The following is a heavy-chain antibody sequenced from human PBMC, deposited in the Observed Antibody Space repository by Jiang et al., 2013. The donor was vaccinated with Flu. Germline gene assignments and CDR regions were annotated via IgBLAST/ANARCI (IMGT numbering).Heavy chain of an antibody. J-gene: IGHJ6*02. V-gene: IGHV4-34*01. CDR1: GGSFSGYY. D-gene: IGHD3-22*01. Sequence: SETLSLTCAVYGGSFSGYYWSWIRQPPGKGLEWIGEINHSGSTNYNPSLKSRVTISVDTSKNQFSLKLSSVTAADTAVYYCARGDYEAYGMDVWGQGTTVTVSS. CDR3: ARGDYEAYGMDV. CDR2: INHSGST.